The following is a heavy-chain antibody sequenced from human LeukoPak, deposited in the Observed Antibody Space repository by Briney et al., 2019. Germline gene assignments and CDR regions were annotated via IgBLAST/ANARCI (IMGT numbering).Heavy chain of an antibody. CDR1: GFTFSGYG. CDR3: AKDKNDYNDSYYMDV. D-gene: IGHD5-24*01. CDR2: IRYDGTNK. J-gene: IGHJ6*03. Sequence: GGSLRLSCAAPGFTFSGYGIHWVRQAPGKGLEWVACIRYDGTNKYYADSVKGRFTISRDNSKNTLYLQMNSLRAEDTAVYYCAKDKNDYNDSYYMDVWGKGTTVTVSS. V-gene: IGHV3-30*02.